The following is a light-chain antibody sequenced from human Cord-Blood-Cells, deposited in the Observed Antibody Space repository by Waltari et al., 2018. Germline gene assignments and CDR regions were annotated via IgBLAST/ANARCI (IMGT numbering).Light chain of an antibody. CDR2: DAS. CDR1: QSVSSY. CDR3: RQRSNWPPLT. J-gene: IGKJ4*01. V-gene: IGKV3-11*01. Sequence: EIVLTQSPATLSLSPGERATLSCRASQSVSSYLAWYQQKPGQAPRLLIHDASNRGTGIAARFRWSGSGTHFTVSIGSLEPEDCAVYYGRQRSNWPPLTFGGGTKVEIK.